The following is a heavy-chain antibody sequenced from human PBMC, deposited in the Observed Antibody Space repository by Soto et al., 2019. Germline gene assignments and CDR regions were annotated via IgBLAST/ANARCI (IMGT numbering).Heavy chain of an antibody. CDR3: ASGYDDSSGYYSDYYYYGMDV. CDR2: IIPIFGTA. J-gene: IGHJ6*02. Sequence: SVTVSCKASGGTFSSYAIIWVRQAPGQGLEWMGGIIPIFGTANYAQKFQGRVTITADESTSTAYMELSSLGSEDTAVYYCASGYDDSSGYYSDYYYYGMDVWGQGTTVTVSS. CDR1: GGTFSSYA. V-gene: IGHV1-69*13. D-gene: IGHD3-22*01.